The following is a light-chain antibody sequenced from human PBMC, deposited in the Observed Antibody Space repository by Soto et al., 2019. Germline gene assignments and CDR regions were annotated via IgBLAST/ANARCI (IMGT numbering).Light chain of an antibody. CDR3: QQYEAYPLT. CDR2: KAS. J-gene: IGKJ4*01. CDR1: QSISSW. V-gene: IGKV1-5*03. Sequence: DLQLTQSPSTLPASVGDRVTITCRASQSISSWLAWYQQKPGKAPKLLVYKASSLESGVPSRFSGSGSATEFTLTITTLQPDDFATYYCQQYEAYPLTFGGGTKVEI.